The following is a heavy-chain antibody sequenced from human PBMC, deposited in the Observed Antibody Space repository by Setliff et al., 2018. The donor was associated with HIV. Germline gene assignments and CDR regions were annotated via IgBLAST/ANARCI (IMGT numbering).Heavy chain of an antibody. J-gene: IGHJ3*02. D-gene: IGHD2-8*01. CDR1: GYTFSDYY. V-gene: IGHV1-2*02. Sequence: GASVKVSCKASGYTFSDYYMHWVRQAPGQGLEWMGWINPNSGGTNYAPKFQGRVNMTRDTSISTTYMELSRLRYDDTAVYYCARDPGDKSTWYGVFDIWGQGTMVTVSS. CDR2: INPNSGGT. CDR3: ARDPGDKSTWYGVFDI.